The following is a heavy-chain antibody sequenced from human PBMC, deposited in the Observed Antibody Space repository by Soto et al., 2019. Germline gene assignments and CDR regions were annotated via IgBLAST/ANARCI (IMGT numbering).Heavy chain of an antibody. J-gene: IGHJ3*02. V-gene: IGHV3-72*01. CDR2: SRNKANSYTT. D-gene: IGHD6-19*01. CDR1: GFTFSDHY. Sequence: PGGSLRLSCAASGFTFSDHYMDWFRQAPGKGLEWVARSRNKANSYTTEYAAPVKGRVTISRDDSKNSLYLQMNSLKTEDTAVYYCARGIAVAPGAFDIWGQGTMVTVSS. CDR3: ARGIAVAPGAFDI.